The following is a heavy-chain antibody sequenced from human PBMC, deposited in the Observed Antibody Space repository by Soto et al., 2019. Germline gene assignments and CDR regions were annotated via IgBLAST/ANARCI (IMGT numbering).Heavy chain of an antibody. V-gene: IGHV3-23*01. D-gene: IGHD4-17*01. CDR2: ISGSGANT. Sequence: EVVLLESGGGLVEPGGSLRLSCAASGFTFNSYAMTWVRLAPGKGLEWVSGISGSGANTYYVDSVRGRFTISRDNSKNTLYLQLSSLRAEDTAIYYCAKSSTVTTGYYYYYGLDVWGQGITVTVSS. J-gene: IGHJ6*02. CDR3: AKSSTVTTGYYYYYGLDV. CDR1: GFTFNSYA.